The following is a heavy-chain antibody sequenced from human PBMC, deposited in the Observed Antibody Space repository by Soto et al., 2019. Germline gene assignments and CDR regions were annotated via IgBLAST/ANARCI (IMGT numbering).Heavy chain of an antibody. CDR3: XXSLNA. V-gene: IGHV3-7*01. J-gene: IGHJ5*02. D-gene: IGHD2-8*01. CDR2: INQDGSEK. Sequence: EVQLMESGGGLVQPGGSLRLSCAASGFTFSSYWMDWVRQTPGKGLEWVANINQDGSEKNYVDSVKGRFTISRDNAKNSLYXQMXXXXXXDXXXXXXXXSLNAWGQGTLVTVSS. CDR1: GFTFSSYW.